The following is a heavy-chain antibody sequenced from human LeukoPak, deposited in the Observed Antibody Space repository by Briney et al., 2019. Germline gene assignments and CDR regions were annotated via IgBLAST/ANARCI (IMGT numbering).Heavy chain of an antibody. CDR2: ISSSGSTI. Sequence: GGSLRLSCAASGFTFSDYYMSWIRQAPGKGLEWVSYISSSGSTIYYADSVKGRCTISRDNAKDSLYLQMNSLRAEDTAVYYCARDIPYCSGGSCSSPAHDAFDIWGQGTMVTVSS. CDR3: ARDIPYCSGGSCSSPAHDAFDI. V-gene: IGHV3-11*01. D-gene: IGHD2-15*01. CDR1: GFTFSDYY. J-gene: IGHJ3*02.